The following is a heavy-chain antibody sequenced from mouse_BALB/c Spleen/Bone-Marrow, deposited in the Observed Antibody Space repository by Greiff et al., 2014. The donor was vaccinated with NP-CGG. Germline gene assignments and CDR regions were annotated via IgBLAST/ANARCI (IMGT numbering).Heavy chain of an antibody. Sequence: VNVVESGAELVRPGSSVKISCKASGYAFSSYWMNWVKQRPGQGLEWIGQIYPGDGDTNYNGKFKGKATLTVDKSSSTAYMQLSSLTSEDSAVYFCARVRNWADYWGQGTTLTVSS. V-gene: IGHV1-80*01. D-gene: IGHD4-1*01. CDR3: ARVRNWADY. CDR2: IYPGDGDT. CDR1: GYAFSSYW. J-gene: IGHJ2*01.